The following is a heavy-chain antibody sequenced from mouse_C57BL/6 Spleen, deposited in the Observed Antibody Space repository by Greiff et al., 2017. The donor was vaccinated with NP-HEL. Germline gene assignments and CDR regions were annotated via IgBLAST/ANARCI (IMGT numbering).Heavy chain of an antibody. CDR3: ARSSSAFDY. J-gene: IGHJ2*01. CDR1: GFTFSSYG. V-gene: IGHV5-6*01. Sequence: EVQGVESGGDLVKPGGSLKLSCAASGFTFSSYGMSWVRQTPDKRLEWVATISSGGSYTYYPDSVKGRFTISRDNAKNTLYLQMSSLKSEDTAMYYCARSSSAFDYWGQGTTLTVSS. CDR2: ISSGGSYT. D-gene: IGHD1-1*01.